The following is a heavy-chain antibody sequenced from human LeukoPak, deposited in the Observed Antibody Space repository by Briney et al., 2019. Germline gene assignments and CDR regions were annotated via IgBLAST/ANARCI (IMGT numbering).Heavy chain of an antibody. V-gene: IGHV3-20*04. CDR2: INWNGGST. Sequence: AGSLRLSCAASVFTFDDYGMSWVRQAPGKGLEWVSGINWNGGSTGYADSVKGRFTISRDNAKNPLYLQMNSLRAEDTALYYCARDWHSGSYHDAFDIWGQGTMVTVS. J-gene: IGHJ3*02. CDR3: ARDWHSGSYHDAFDI. D-gene: IGHD1-26*01. CDR1: VFTFDDYG.